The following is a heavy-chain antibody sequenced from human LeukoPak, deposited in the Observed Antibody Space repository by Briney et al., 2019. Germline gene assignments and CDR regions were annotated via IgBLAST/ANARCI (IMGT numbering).Heavy chain of an antibody. D-gene: IGHD2-8*01. CDR2: INWNGGST. CDR3: ARVRYCTNGVCRPYYYYYMDV. J-gene: IGHJ6*03. V-gene: IGHV3-20*04. Sequence: PGGSLRLSCAVSGFTFSDYYMSWIRQAPGKGLEWVSGINWNGGSTGYADSVKGRFTISRDNAKNSLYLQMNSLRAEDTALYYCARVRYCTNGVCRPYYYYYMDVWGKGTTVTVSS. CDR1: GFTFSDYY.